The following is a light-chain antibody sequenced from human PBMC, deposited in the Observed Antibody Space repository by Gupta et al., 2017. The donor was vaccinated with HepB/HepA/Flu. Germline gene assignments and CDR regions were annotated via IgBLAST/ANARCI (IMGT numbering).Light chain of an antibody. Sequence: EIVMTQSPATPTVSPGERGTISCRASQSVSSNLAWYQQKPGQAPRLLTYGASTRATGISARFSGSGSGTEFTRTISSLQSEDFAVYYCQQYNNWLTFGGGTKVEIK. V-gene: IGKV3-15*01. CDR3: QQYNNWLT. J-gene: IGKJ4*01. CDR2: GAS. CDR1: QSVSSN.